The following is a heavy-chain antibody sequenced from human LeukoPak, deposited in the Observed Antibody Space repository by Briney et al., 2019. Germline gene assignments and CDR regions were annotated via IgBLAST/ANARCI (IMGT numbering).Heavy chain of an antibody. V-gene: IGHV3-23*01. Sequence: PGASLRLPCAASGFTFNTYAMSWVRQAPGKGLEWVSGISNSASYTYYADSVRGRFTISRDNSKNTLYLQMNSLRGEDTAIYYCAKDYSGVNWGQGTLVTVSS. CDR3: AKDYSGVN. CDR1: GFTFNTYA. CDR2: ISNSASYT. D-gene: IGHD2-15*01. J-gene: IGHJ4*02.